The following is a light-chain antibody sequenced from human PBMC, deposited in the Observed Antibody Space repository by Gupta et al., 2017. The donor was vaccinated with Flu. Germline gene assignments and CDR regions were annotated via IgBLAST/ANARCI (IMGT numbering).Light chain of an antibody. CDR1: KLGDKY. CDR2: EDT. V-gene: IGLV3-1*01. J-gene: IGLJ2*01. Sequence: SYDLSQPPSVSVSPGQTASITCSGDKLGDKYVSWYRQKPGQSPVKVIYEDTKRPSGIPERFSGSNSGNTATLTISGTQAVDEAEYFCQAWDSGTCGFGGGTKLTVL. CDR3: QAWDSGTCG.